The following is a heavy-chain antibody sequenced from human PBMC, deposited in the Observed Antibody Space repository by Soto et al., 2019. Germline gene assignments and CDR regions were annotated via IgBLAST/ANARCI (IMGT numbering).Heavy chain of an antibody. D-gene: IGHD3-10*01. J-gene: IGHJ4*02. CDR2: IKSKTDGGTT. Sequence: GGSLRLSCAASGFTFSNAWMSWVRQAPGKGLEWVGRIKSKTDGGTTDYAAPVKGRFTISRDDSKNTLYLQMNSLKTEDTAVYYCTTDTTMVRGANFDYWGQGTLVTVSS. CDR1: GFTFSNAW. V-gene: IGHV3-15*01. CDR3: TTDTTMVRGANFDY.